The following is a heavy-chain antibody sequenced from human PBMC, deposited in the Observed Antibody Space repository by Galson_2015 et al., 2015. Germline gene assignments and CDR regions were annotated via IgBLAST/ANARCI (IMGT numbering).Heavy chain of an antibody. D-gene: IGHD2-15*01. CDR1: GFTFSTYE. J-gene: IGHJ6*03. CDR2: ITSSGDAI. Sequence: SLRLSCATSGFTFSTYEMNWVRQAPGKGLEWISYITSSGDAIYYADSVKGRFTISRDNAESSLSLQMNSLRAEDTAVYYCARSGRYFYLSMAVGGKRPTVTGSS. V-gene: IGHV3-48*03. CDR3: ARSGRYFYLSMAV.